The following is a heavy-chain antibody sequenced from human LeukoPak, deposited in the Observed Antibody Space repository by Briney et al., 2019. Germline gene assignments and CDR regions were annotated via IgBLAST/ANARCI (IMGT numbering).Heavy chain of an antibody. Sequence: GGSLRLSCAASGFTFSSYAMSWVRQAPGKGLEWVSAISGSGGSTYYADPVKGRFTISRDNSKNTLYLQMNSLRAEDTAVYYCAKSQYYYDSSAVGDYWGQGTLVTVSS. V-gene: IGHV3-23*01. J-gene: IGHJ4*02. CDR2: ISGSGGST. CDR3: AKSQYYYDSSAVGDY. CDR1: GFTFSSYA. D-gene: IGHD3-22*01.